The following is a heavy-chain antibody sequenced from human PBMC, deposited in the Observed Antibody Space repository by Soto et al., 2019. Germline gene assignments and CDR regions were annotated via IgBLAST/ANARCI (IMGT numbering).Heavy chain of an antibody. D-gene: IGHD1-1*01. CDR1: GFTLTAYA. V-gene: IGHV3-23*01. J-gene: IGHJ5*02. Sequence: EVQLLESGGGLVQPGGSLRLSCTASGFTLTAYAINWVRRAPGKWLEWVSATTGGAGLTYYADAVKGRFSVSSDTPGNSLALQLSSLRPEDTSIYYWARVERGSVARPTRLDPWGEGTLVTVSS. CDR3: ARVERGSVARPTRLDP. CDR2: TTGGAGLT.